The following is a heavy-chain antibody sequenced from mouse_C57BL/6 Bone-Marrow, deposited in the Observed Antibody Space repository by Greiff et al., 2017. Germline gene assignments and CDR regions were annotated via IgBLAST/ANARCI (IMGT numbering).Heavy chain of an antibody. J-gene: IGHJ4*01. CDR2: IRLKSDNYAT. V-gene: IGHV6-3*01. CDR1: GFTFSNYW. D-gene: IGHD1-2*01. CDR3: TVPLRMDY. Sequence: EVKVEESGGGLVQPGGSMKLSCVASGFTFSNYWMNWVRQSPEKGLEWVAQIRLKSDNYATHYAESVKGRFTISRDDSKNSVYLQMNNLRTDDTGIYYCTVPLRMDYWGQGTSVTVSS.